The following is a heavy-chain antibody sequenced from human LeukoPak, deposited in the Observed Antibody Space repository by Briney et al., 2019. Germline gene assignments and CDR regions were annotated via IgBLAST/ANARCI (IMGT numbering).Heavy chain of an antibody. CDR1: GYTFTSYY. J-gene: IGHJ6*02. D-gene: IGHD2-8*01. CDR2: INPSGGST. V-gene: IGHV1-46*01. Sequence: GASVKVSCKASGYTFTSYYMHWVRQAPGQGLEWMGIINPSGGSTSYAQKFQGRVTMTRDTSTSTVYMELSSLRSEDTAVYYCTRLGGCTNGVCYTLHYYYGMDVWGQGTTVTVSS. CDR3: TRLGGCTNGVCYTLHYYYGMDV.